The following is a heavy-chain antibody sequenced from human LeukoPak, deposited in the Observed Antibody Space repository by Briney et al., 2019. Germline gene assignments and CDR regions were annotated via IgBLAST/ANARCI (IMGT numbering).Heavy chain of an antibody. CDR1: W. D-gene: IGHD3-9*01. Sequence: WWGWFRQPPGKGLEWIGYTYYSGSAYYNTSLNSRITMSVDTSKNQFSLRLSSVTAADTAVYYCARHGIDVLLKDYYFDYWGQGTRVTVSS. J-gene: IGHJ4*02. V-gene: IGHV4-28*01. CDR3: ARHGIDVLLKDYYFDY. CDR2: TYYSGSA.